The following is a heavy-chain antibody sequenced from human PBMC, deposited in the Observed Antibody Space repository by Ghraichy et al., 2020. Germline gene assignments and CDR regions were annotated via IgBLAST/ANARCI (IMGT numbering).Heavy chain of an antibody. CDR1: GFNLTTYS. CDR3: ARGTYYYDL. J-gene: IGHJ4*02. CDR2: ITSSSSII. V-gene: IGHV3-48*02. Sequence: GGSLRLSCAASGFNLTTYSMNWVRQAPGKGLEWVSYITSSSSIIYNPDSVKGRFTISRDIAKNSLYLQMTSLRDEDTAVYYCARGTYYYDLWGQGTLVTVSS.